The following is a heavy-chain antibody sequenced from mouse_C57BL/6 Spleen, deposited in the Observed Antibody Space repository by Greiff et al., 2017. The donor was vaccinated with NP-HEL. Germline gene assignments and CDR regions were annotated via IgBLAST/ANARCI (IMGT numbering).Heavy chain of an antibody. J-gene: IGHJ2*01. D-gene: IGHD1-1*01. V-gene: IGHV1-81*01. CDR1: GYTFTSYG. CDR3: ARCHNYYGSNPYFDY. Sequence: QVQLQQSGAELARPGASVKLSCKASGYTFTSYGISWVKQRTGQGLEWIGEIYPRSGNTYYNEKFKGKATLTADKSSSTAYMELRSLTSEDSAVYFCARCHNYYGSNPYFDYWGQGTTLTVSS. CDR2: IYPRSGNT.